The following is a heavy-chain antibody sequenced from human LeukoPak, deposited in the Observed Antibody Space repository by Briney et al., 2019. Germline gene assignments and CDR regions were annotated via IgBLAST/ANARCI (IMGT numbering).Heavy chain of an antibody. CDR2: ISYDGNNK. CDR3: ARERTGWYFDY. V-gene: IGHV3-30-3*01. D-gene: IGHD3/OR15-3a*01. CDR1: GFTFHDYD. Sequence: GGSLRLSCAASGFTFHDYDMSWVRQSPGKGLEWVTMISYDGNNKYYADSVKGRFTISRDNSKNTLYLQMNSLRPEDTAVYYCARERTGWYFDYWGQGALVTVSS. J-gene: IGHJ4*02.